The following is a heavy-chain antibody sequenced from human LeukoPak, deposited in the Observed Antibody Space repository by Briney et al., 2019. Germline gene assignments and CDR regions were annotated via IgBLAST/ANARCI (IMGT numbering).Heavy chain of an antibody. CDR2: IYHSGST. V-gene: IGHV4-38-2*02. CDR1: GGSFSSGYY. CDR3: ARDDFPVGATTG. J-gene: IGHJ4*02. Sequence: PSETLSLTCAVYGGSFSSGYYWGWIRQPPGKGLEWIGSIYHSGSTYYNPSLKSRVTISVDTSKNQFSLKLSSVTAADTAVYYCARDDFPVGATTGWGQGTLVTVSS. D-gene: IGHD1-26*01.